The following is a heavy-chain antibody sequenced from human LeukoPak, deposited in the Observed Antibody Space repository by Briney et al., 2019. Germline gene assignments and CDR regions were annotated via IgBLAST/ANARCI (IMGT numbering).Heavy chain of an antibody. Sequence: GASVKVSCKASGYTFSSCAINWVRQAPGQGLEHMGWIDTKTGNPTYAQGFTGRFVFSLDTSVSTAYLQISSLKAEDTAVYYCAIHPSDSSGYFSYWGQGALVTVSS. V-gene: IGHV7-4-1*02. CDR2: IDTKTGNP. D-gene: IGHD3-22*01. J-gene: IGHJ4*02. CDR3: AIHPSDSSGYFSY. CDR1: GYTFSSCA.